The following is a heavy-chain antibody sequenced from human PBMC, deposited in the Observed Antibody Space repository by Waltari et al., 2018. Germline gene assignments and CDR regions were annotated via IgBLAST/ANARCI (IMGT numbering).Heavy chain of an antibody. Sequence: EVQLVESGGGLVQPGGSLRLSCEASEFTFSLYWMTWVRQVPGKGLEWVSRSNSDGSSISYADSVKGRFTISKDNARNTVYLQMNSLRAEDTAIYYCARGARRTSQTTGWWYFDLWGRGTLLTVSS. CDR2: SNSDGSSI. D-gene: IGHD4-17*01. V-gene: IGHV3-74*01. J-gene: IGHJ2*01. CDR3: ARGARRTSQTTGWWYFDL. CDR1: EFTFSLYW.